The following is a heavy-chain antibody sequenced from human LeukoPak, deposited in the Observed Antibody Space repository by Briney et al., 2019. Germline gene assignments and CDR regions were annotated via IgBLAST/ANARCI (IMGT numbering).Heavy chain of an antibody. D-gene: IGHD3-3*01. J-gene: IGHJ4*02. CDR2: MNPNSGNT. CDR1: GYTFTSYD. V-gene: IGHV1-8*03. CDR3: ARPARGYYDFWSGYYLVV. Sequence: ASVKVSCKASGYTFTSYDINWVRQATGQGLEWMGWMNPNSGNTGYAQKFQGRVTITRNTSISTAYMELSSLRSEGTAVYYCARPARGYYDFWSGYYLVVWGQGTLVTVSS.